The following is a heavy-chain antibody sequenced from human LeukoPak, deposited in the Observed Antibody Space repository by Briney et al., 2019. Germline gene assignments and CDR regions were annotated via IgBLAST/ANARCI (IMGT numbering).Heavy chain of an antibody. D-gene: IGHD1/OR15-1a*01. J-gene: IGHJ3*02. CDR1: GFTFSSYA. CDR2: ISYDGSNK. CDR3: AKQGRTKGGAFDI. Sequence: PGRSLRLSCAASGFTFSSYAMHWVRQAPGKGLEWVAVISYDGSNKYYADSVKGRFTISRDNSKNTLYLQMNSLRAEDTAVYYCAKQGRTKGGAFDIWGQGTMVTVSS. V-gene: IGHV3-30-3*02.